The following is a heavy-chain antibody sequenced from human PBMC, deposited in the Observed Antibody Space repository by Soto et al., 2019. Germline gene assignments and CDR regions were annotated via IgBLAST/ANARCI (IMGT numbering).Heavy chain of an antibody. J-gene: IGHJ4*02. Sequence: PSETLSLTCTVSGCSISSSSYYWGWIRQPPGKGLEWIGSIYYSGSTYYNPSLKSRVTISVDTSKNQFSLKLSSVTAADTAVYYCARHLGDIDYYDSSGYWPLYWGQGTLVTVSS. CDR3: ARHLGDIDYYDSSGYWPLY. CDR2: IYYSGST. CDR1: GCSISSSSYY. D-gene: IGHD3-22*01. V-gene: IGHV4-39*01.